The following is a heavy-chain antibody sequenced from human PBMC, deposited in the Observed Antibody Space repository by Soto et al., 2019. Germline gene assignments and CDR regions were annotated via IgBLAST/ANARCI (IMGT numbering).Heavy chain of an antibody. CDR1: GGSFRSYY. Sequence: SETLSLTCSVSGGSFRSYYWSWIRQSPEKGLEWIGYFYHSGNSNYNPSLKSRVTISVDTSKNQLSLSLRSVTAADTAVYFCARISSVDPYGYVNGGLDVWGQGTTVTVSS. V-gene: IGHV4-59*01. D-gene: IGHD5-18*01. J-gene: IGHJ6*02. CDR3: ARISSVDPYGYVNGGLDV. CDR2: FYHSGNS.